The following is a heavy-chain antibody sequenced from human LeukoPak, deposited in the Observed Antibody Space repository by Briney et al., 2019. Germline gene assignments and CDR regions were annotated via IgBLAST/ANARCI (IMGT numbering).Heavy chain of an antibody. Sequence: HGESLKISCKGSGYSFTSYWISWVRQMPGKGLEWMGRIDPSDSYTNYSPSFQGHVTISADKSISTAYLQWRSLTAADTAMYYCARLADSRVRADYGMDVWGKGTTVTVSS. CDR1: GYSFTSYW. CDR3: ARLADSRVRADYGMDV. D-gene: IGHD3-10*01. J-gene: IGHJ6*04. CDR2: IDPSDSYT. V-gene: IGHV5-10-1*01.